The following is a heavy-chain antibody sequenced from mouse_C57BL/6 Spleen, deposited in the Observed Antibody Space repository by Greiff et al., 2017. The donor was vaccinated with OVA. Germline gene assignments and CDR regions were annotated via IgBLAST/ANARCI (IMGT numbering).Heavy chain of an antibody. Sequence: QVQLKQSGPELVKPGASVKISCKASGYAFSSSWMNWVKQRPGKGLEWIGRIYPGDGDTNYNGKFKGKATLTADKSSSTAYMQLSSLTSEDSAVYFCCYGFFAYWGQGTLVTVSA. CDR1: GYAFSSSW. J-gene: IGHJ3*01. CDR3: CYGFFAY. D-gene: IGHD2-2*01. V-gene: IGHV1-82*01. CDR2: IYPGDGDT.